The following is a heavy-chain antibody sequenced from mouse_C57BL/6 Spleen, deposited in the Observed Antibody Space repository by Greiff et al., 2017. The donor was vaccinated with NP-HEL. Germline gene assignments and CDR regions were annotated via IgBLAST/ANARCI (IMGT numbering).Heavy chain of an antibody. J-gene: IGHJ1*03. CDR3: ARGLPRRWYFDV. V-gene: IGHV1-52*01. CDR1: GYTFTSYW. Sequence: QVQLQQPGAELVRPGSSVKLSCKASGYTFTSYWMHWVKQRPIQGLEWIGNIDPSDSETHYNQKFKDKATLTVDKSSSTAYMQLSSLTSEDSAVYYWARGLPRRWYFDVWGTGTTVTVSS. D-gene: IGHD2-2*01. CDR2: IDPSDSET.